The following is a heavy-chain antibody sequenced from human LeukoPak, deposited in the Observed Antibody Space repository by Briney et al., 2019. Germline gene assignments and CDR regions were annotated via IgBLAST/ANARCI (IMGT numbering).Heavy chain of an antibody. V-gene: IGHV4-59*01. Sequence: PSETLSLTCTVSGGSISSYYWSWIRQPPGKGLEWIGYIYYSGSTNYNPSLKSRVTISVDTSKNQFSLKLSSVTAADTAVYYCARARTAAGSWFGPWGQGTLVTVSS. CDR1: GGSISSYY. J-gene: IGHJ5*02. D-gene: IGHD6-13*01. CDR2: IYYSGST. CDR3: ARARTAAGSWFGP.